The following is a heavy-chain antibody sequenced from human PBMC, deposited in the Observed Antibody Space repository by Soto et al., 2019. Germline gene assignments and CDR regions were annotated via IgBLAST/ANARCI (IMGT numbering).Heavy chain of an antibody. CDR2: ISKSSSLT. D-gene: IGHD1-1*01. Sequence: EVHLVESGGGLAKPGGSLRLSCVGSGFSFSSYTMTWVRQAPGMGLEYLASISKSSSLTFYADSVRGRFIISRDNARDSLFLQMYRLRAEDTAVYYCVRGDDRVDWGQGTLVTVSS. CDR3: VRGDDRVD. J-gene: IGHJ4*02. V-gene: IGHV3-21*01. CDR1: GFSFSSYT.